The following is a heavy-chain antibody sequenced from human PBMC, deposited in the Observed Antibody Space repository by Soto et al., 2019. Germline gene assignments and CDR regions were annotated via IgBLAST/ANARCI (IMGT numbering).Heavy chain of an antibody. Sequence: QVQLVQSGDEVKKPGASVKVSCKASGYIFVNYGIAWVRQAPRQGLEWMGWISPYTGNTHSASKVQGRLTMTTDTSKSTAYMYLGSLTSDDTAVYYCVMVDNYVTPTPQDVWGQGTTVTVSS. CDR2: ISPYTGNT. V-gene: IGHV1-18*01. D-gene: IGHD3-16*01. CDR1: GYIFVNYG. J-gene: IGHJ6*02. CDR3: VMVDNYVTPTPQDV.